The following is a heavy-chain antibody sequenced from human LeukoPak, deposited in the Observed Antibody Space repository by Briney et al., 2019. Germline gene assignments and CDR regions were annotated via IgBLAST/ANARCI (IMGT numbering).Heavy chain of an antibody. CDR3: AKGPDYGDYAVLFDY. J-gene: IGHJ4*02. D-gene: IGHD4-17*01. CDR1: GFTFSSYA. Sequence: GGSLRLSCAASGFTFSSYAMSWVRQAPGKGLEWVSAISGSGGSTYYADSVKGRFTISRDNSKNSLYLQMNSLRTEDTALYYCAKGPDYGDYAVLFDYWGQGTLVTVSS. CDR2: ISGSGGST. V-gene: IGHV3-23*01.